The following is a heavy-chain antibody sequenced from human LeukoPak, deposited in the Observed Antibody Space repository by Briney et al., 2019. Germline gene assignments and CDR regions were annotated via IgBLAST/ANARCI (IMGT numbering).Heavy chain of an antibody. Sequence: GGSLRLSCAASGFTFSSYAMSWVRQAPGKGLEWVSAISGSGGSTYYADSVKGRFTISRDNSKNTLYLQMNSLRAEDTAVYYCAKEPYYYGSGSYDGMDVWGQGTTVTVSS. J-gene: IGHJ6*02. CDR2: ISGSGGST. V-gene: IGHV3-23*01. D-gene: IGHD3-10*01. CDR3: AKEPYYYGSGSYDGMDV. CDR1: GFTFSSYA.